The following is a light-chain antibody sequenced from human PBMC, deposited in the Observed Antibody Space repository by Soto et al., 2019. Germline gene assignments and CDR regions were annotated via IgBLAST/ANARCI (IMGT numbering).Light chain of an antibody. CDR2: GAS. Sequence: EILMTQSPATLSVSPGARAALSCRASQSVSSTLAWYQQKPGQAPRLLIYGASTRATDIPARFSGSGSGTEFTLTISSLQSEDFAVYYCQQYYSWPRTFGQGTKVDIK. V-gene: IGKV3-15*01. CDR3: QQYYSWPRT. J-gene: IGKJ1*01. CDR1: QSVSST.